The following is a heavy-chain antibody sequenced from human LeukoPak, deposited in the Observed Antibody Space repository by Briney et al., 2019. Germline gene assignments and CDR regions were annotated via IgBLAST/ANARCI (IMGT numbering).Heavy chain of an antibody. CDR3: ARDLRFLEWSQSP. CDR1: GFTFSSYW. CDR2: IKQDGSEK. J-gene: IGHJ5*02. D-gene: IGHD3-3*01. V-gene: IGHV3-7*01. Sequence: GGSLRLSCAASGFTFSSYWMSWVRQAPGKGLEWVANIKQDGSEKYYVDSVKGRFTISRDNAKNSLYLQMNSLRAEDTAVYYCARDLRFLEWSQSPWGQGTLVTVSS.